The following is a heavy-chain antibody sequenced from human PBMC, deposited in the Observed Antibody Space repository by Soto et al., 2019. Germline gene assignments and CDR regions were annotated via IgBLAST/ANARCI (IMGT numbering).Heavy chain of an antibody. J-gene: IGHJ5*02. V-gene: IGHV4-31*03. CDR3: ARDVISAGYCSGGSCYSGWFDP. CDR2: IYYSGST. D-gene: IGHD2-15*01. Sequence: SETLSLTCTVSGGSISSGGYYWRWIRQHPGKCLEWIGYIYYSGSTYYNPSLKSRVTISVDTSKNQFSLKLSSETAADTAVYYCARDVISAGYCSGGSCYSGWFDPWGQGTLVTV. CDR1: GGSISSGGYY.